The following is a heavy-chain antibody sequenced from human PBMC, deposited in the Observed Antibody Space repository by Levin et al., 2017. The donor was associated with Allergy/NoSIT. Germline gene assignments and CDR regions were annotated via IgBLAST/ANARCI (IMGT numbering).Heavy chain of an antibody. V-gene: IGHV3-30*04. D-gene: IGHD2-8*01. CDR1: GFTFSSYA. CDR2: ISYDGSNK. J-gene: IGHJ4*02. Sequence: GGSLRLSCAASGFTFSSYAMHWVRQAPGKGLEWVAVISYDGSNKYYADSVKGRFTISRDNSKNTLYLQMNSLRAEDTAVYYCASRRERYCTNGVCYTRAGGNFDYWGQGTLVTVSS. CDR3: ASRRERYCTNGVCYTRAGGNFDY.